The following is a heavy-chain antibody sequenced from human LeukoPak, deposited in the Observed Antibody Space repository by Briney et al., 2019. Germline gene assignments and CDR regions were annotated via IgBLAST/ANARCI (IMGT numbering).Heavy chain of an antibody. D-gene: IGHD3-16*02. CDR3: AKDPKYYDYVWGSYRYTGESDY. J-gene: IGHJ4*02. CDR2: ISGSGGST. CDR1: GFTFSSYG. Sequence: TGGSLRLSCAASGFTFSSYGMHWVRQAPGKGLEWVSAISGSGGSTYYADSVKGRFTISRDNSKNTLYLQMNSLRAEDTAVYYCAKDPKYYDYVWGSYRYTGESDYWGQGTLVTVSS. V-gene: IGHV3-23*01.